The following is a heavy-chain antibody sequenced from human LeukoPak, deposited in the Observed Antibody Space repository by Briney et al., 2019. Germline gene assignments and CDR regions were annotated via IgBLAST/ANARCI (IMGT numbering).Heavy chain of an antibody. CDR1: GFTFDDYG. CDR3: ARDHDYDSRSYPLDY. J-gene: IGHJ4*02. Sequence: GGSLRLACAASGFTFDDYGMSWVRQAPGKGLEWVSAINWNGGSTGYADSVKGRFTISRDNAKNSLYLQMNSLRAEDTALYHCARDHDYDSRSYPLDYWGQGALVIVSS. D-gene: IGHD3-10*01. V-gene: IGHV3-20*01. CDR2: INWNGGST.